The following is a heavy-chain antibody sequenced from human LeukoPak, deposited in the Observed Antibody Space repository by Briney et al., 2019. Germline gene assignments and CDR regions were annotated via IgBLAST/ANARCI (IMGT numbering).Heavy chain of an antibody. CDR2: ISWNSGSI. Sequence: GGSLRLSCAASGFTFDDYAMHWVRQAPGKGLEWVSGISWNSGSIGYADSVEGRFTISRDNAKNSLYLQMNSLRAEDMALYYCAKSESVITTPFDYWGQGTLVTVSS. V-gene: IGHV3-9*03. CDR1: GFTFDDYA. J-gene: IGHJ4*02. D-gene: IGHD3-22*01. CDR3: AKSESVITTPFDY.